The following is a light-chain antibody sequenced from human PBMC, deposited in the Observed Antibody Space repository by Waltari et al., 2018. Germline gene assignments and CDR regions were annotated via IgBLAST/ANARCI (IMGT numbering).Light chain of an antibody. CDR3: CSYAGRSIFGL. V-gene: IGLV2-11*01. CDR2: DVT. CDR1: SSDVGASHY. J-gene: IGLJ2*01. Sequence: QSALTQPRSVSASPGQSVPISCTGSSSDVGASHYVSWYQQHPGKAPKLIIYDVTDRPSGVPDRFSGSKSGNTASLTISGLQSEDEADYYCCSYAGRSIFGLFGGGTKLTVL.